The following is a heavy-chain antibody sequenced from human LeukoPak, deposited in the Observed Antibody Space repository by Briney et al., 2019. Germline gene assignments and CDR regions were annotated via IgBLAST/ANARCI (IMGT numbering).Heavy chain of an antibody. CDR3: ATDPAMITFGGVIAELDT. J-gene: IGHJ4*02. CDR1: GYTFTSYA. D-gene: IGHD3-16*02. CDR2: FDPEDGET. Sequence: ASVKVSCKASGYTFTSYAMNWVRQAPGKGLEWMGGFDPEDGETIYAQKFQGRVTMTEDTSTDTAYMELSSLRSEDTAVYYCATDPAMITFGGVIAELDTWGQGTLVTVSS. V-gene: IGHV1-24*01.